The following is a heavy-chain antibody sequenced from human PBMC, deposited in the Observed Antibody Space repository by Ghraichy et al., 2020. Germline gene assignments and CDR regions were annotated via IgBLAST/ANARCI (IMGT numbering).Heavy chain of an antibody. J-gene: IGHJ4*02. CDR1: GYTLTELD. CDR3: ATDLPGSYFLGF. Sequence: ASVKVSCKVSGYTLTELDIHWVRQGPGKGLGWMGGVDPEDGKTVYAQKLQDRVTMTEDTSTDTVYMELFSLGSEDTAVYYCATDLPGSYFLGFWGQGTLVTVSS. CDR2: VDPEDGKT. D-gene: IGHD3-10*01. V-gene: IGHV1-24*01.